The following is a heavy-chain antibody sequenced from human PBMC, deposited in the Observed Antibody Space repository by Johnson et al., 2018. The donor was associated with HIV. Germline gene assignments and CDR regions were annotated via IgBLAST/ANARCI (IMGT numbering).Heavy chain of an antibody. Sequence: QVQLVESGGGVVQPGRSLRLSCAASGFTFSSYAMHWVRQAPGKGLEWVAVISYDGSNKYYADSVKGRFTISRDNSTNTLYLQMNSLRAEDTAVYYCARVTMIVVVMQAFDIWGQGTMVTVSS. CDR1: GFTFSSYA. CDR2: ISYDGSNK. V-gene: IGHV3-30-3*01. J-gene: IGHJ3*02. CDR3: ARVTMIVVVMQAFDI. D-gene: IGHD3-22*01.